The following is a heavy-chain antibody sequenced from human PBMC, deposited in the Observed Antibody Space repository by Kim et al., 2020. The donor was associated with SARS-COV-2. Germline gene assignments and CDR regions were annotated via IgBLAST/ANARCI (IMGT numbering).Heavy chain of an antibody. CDR1: GDSISSLY. V-gene: IGHV4-59*11. CDR2: IYKGGSI. D-gene: IGHD2-2*01. J-gene: IGHJ5*02. Sequence: SETLSLTCTVSGDSISSLYWTWIRQTPEKGFEWIVYIYKGGSINYNPSLKSRVTTSVDTSKNQFSLNLSSVTAADTAVYYCARFHYARDGRIINPWGQG. CDR3: ARFHYARDGRIINP.